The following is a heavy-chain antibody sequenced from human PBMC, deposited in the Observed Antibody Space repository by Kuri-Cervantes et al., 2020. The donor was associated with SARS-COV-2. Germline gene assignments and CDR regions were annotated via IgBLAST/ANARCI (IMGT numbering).Heavy chain of an antibody. CDR1: GFTFSNYG. CDR3: ARSMTSYYYYDSSGYYFDI. CDR2: IRYDGSNG. Sequence: GGSLRLSCAALGFTFSNYGMHWVRQAPGKGLEWVAYIRYDGSNGYYADSVKGRFTISRDNSKNTLYLQMNSLRAEDTAVYYCARSMTSYYYYDSSGYYFDIWGQGTMVTVSS. J-gene: IGHJ3*02. D-gene: IGHD3-22*01. V-gene: IGHV3-30*02.